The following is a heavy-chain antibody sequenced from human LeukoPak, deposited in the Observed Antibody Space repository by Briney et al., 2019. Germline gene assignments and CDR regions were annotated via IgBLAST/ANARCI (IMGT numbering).Heavy chain of an antibody. J-gene: IGHJ3*02. V-gene: IGHV3-30*02. CDR3: AKDIWGAGAFDI. Sequence: PGGSLRLSCAASGFTFSSYGMHWVRQAPGKGLEWVAFIRCDGSNKYYADSVKGRFTISRDNSKNTLYLQMNSLRAEDTAVYYCAKDIWGAGAFDIWGQGTMVTVSS. D-gene: IGHD1-26*01. CDR2: IRCDGSNK. CDR1: GFTFSSYG.